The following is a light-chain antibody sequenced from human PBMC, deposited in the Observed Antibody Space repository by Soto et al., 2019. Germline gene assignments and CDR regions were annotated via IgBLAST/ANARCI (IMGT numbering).Light chain of an antibody. Sequence: QSALTQPRSVSGSPGQSVTISCTGTSSDVGGYNHVSWYQQHPGKAPKLMIYDVSKWPSGVPDRFSGSKSGNTASLTISGLQAEDEADYYCCSYAGNDIWVFGGGTKLTVL. CDR3: CSYAGNDIWV. J-gene: IGLJ3*02. V-gene: IGLV2-11*01. CDR1: SSDVGGYNH. CDR2: DVS.